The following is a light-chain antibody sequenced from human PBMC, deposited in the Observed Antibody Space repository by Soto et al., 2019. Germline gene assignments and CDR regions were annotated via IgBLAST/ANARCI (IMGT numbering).Light chain of an antibody. CDR1: QSIVGY. Sequence: DIQMTPSPSSLSASVADRATISCRASQSIVGYLNWYQQTPGKAPKLLIYAAYSVRCGVRSRFSGSAAGTVFHFAISSLHPDDFGTYSCQQGYTTPFTFGPGTHVYL. V-gene: IGKV1-39*01. CDR2: AAY. CDR3: QQGYTTPFT. J-gene: IGKJ3*01.